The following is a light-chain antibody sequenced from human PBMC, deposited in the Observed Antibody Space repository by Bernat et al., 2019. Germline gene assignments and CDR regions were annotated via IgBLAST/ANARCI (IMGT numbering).Light chain of an antibody. CDR3: QQYNNWPPKWT. CDR2: GAS. J-gene: IGKJ1*01. V-gene: IGKV3-15*01. CDR1: QSISSN. Sequence: EIVMTQSPATLSVSPGVRATLSCRASQSISSNLVWYQQKPGQAPRLLIYGASTRATGIPARFSGSGSGTEFTLTISSLQSEDFAVYYCQQYNNWPPKWTFGQGTKVEIK.